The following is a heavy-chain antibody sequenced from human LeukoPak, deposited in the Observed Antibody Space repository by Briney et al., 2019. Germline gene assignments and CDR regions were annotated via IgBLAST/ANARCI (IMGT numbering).Heavy chain of an antibody. CDR3: ARRNFDWLNDFYYYYLDV. D-gene: IGHD3-9*01. V-gene: IGHV4-59*01. CDR1: GGSISTYY. J-gene: IGHJ6*03. Sequence: SETLSLTCIVSGGSISTYYCSWVRQPPGKGLEWIGYIYYSGSTNYNPSLKSRVTISLDMSKNQFSLKLSSVTAADTAVYYCARRNFDWLNDFYYYYLDVWGKGTTVTVSS. CDR2: IYYSGST.